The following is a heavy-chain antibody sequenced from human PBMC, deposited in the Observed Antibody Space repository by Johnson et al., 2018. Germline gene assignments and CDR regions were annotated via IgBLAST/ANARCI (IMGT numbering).Heavy chain of an antibody. V-gene: IGHV3-74*02. Sequence: VQLVQSGGGLVQPGGSLRLSCAASGFTFSSYWMHWVRQAPGKGLMWVSRINSDESGTNYADSVKGRFTISRDNAKNTLYLQMNSLRAEETAVYYCARGRGYYDSSGYYSMAYYYYYMDVWGKGTTVTVSS. CDR3: ARGRGYYDSSGYYSMAYYYYYMDV. CDR2: INSDESGT. J-gene: IGHJ6*03. D-gene: IGHD3-22*01. CDR1: GFTFSSYW.